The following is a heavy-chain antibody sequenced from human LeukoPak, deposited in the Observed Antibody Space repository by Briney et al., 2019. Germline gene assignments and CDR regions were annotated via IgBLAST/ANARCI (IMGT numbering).Heavy chain of an antibody. D-gene: IGHD3-3*01. CDR2: FYHSGST. J-gene: IGHJ6*03. V-gene: IGHV4-38-2*02. Sequence: SETLSLTCAVSGYSISSGYYWGWIRPPPGKGLEWIGSFYHSGSTYYNPSLKSRVTISVDTSKNQFSLKLSSVTAADTAVYYCAREGPYDFWSGFRYYYYMDVWGKGTTATVSS. CDR1: GYSISSGYY. CDR3: AREGPYDFWSGFRYYYYMDV.